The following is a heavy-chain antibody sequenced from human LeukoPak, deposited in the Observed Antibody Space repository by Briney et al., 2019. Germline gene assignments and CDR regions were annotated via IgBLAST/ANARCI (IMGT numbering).Heavy chain of an antibody. Sequence: GGSLRLSCAASAFIFSRYGMNWVRQAPGKGLEWLSYISSSGTTIYYADSVKGRFTISRDNAKNSVYLQMNSLRAEDTAVYYCARDYYGDYVFDNWGQGTLVTVSS. CDR2: ISSSGTTI. V-gene: IGHV3-48*01. J-gene: IGHJ4*02. D-gene: IGHD4-17*01. CDR3: ARDYYGDYVFDN. CDR1: AFIFSRYG.